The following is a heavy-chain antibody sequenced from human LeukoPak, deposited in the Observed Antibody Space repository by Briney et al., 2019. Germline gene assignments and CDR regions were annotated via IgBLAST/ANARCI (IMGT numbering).Heavy chain of an antibody. CDR1: GYTFTGYY. CDR3: ARDSRLTGGMDV. D-gene: IGHD2-21*02. J-gene: IGHJ6*02. V-gene: IGHV1-18*04. CDR2: ISSYNGNT. Sequence: ASVKVSCKASGYTFTGYYIHWVRQAPGQGLEWMGWISSYNGNTNYAQELQGRVTMTTDTSTNTAYMELRSLRSDDTAVYYCARDSRLTGGMDVWGQGTTVTVSS.